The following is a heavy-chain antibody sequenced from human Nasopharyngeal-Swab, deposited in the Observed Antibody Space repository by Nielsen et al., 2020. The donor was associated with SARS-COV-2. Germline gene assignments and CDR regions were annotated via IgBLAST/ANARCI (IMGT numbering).Heavy chain of an antibody. CDR2: ISSSGTTI. V-gene: IGHV3-48*03. Sequence: GGSLRLSCAASGFTFSGSAMHWVRQAPGKGLEWLSYISSSGTTIYYADSVKGRFTIYRDNAKNSLYLQMNSLRAEDTSLYYCARDRSGYYDFDYWGQGTLVTVSS. CDR1: GFTFSGSA. CDR3: ARDRSGYYDFDY. J-gene: IGHJ4*02. D-gene: IGHD3-22*01.